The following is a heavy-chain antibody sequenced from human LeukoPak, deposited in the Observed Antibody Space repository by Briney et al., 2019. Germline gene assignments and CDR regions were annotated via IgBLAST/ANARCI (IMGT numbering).Heavy chain of an antibody. Sequence: PGEPLRLSCSPSGFTFNNYNMHWVRQAPGKELQFVSAIDSTGGNTYYANSLKGRFTISRDKSKKTLYLQMNSLRAGDTAVHWCARGLPISGYWTRLSGMAVWGEGTTVTVSS. CDR2: IDSTGGNT. J-gene: IGHJ6*04. V-gene: IGHV3-64*04. CDR3: ARGLPISGYWTRLSGMAV. D-gene: IGHD3-22*01. CDR1: GFTFNNYN.